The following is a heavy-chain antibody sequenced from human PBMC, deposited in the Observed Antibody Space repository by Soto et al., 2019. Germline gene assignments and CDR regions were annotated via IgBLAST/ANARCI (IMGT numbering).Heavy chain of an antibody. CDR2: IYHSGST. CDR1: GGSISSGGYS. Sequence: PSETLSLTCAVSGGSISSGGYSWSWIRQPPGEGLEWIGYIYHSGSTYYNPSLKSRVTISVDTSKNQFSLKLSSVTAADTAVYYCARHGDGYNYGTFTGFDYWGQGTLVTVSS. D-gene: IGHD5-12*01. V-gene: IGHV4-30-2*01. CDR3: ARHGDGYNYGTFTGFDY. J-gene: IGHJ4*02.